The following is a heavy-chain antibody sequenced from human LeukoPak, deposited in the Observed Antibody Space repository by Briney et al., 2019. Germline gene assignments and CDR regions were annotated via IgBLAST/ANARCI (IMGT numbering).Heavy chain of an antibody. V-gene: IGHV1-18*01. CDR1: GYTFTSYG. CDR3: ARDYFGSGSYYNWADYGMDV. CDR2: ISAYNGNT. Sequence: ASVKVSCKASGYTFTSYGISWVRQAPGQGLEWMGWISAYNGNTNYAQKLQGRVTMTTDTSTSTAYMELRSLRSDDTAVYYCARDYFGSGSYYNWADYGMDVWGQGTTVTVPS. D-gene: IGHD3-10*01. J-gene: IGHJ6*02.